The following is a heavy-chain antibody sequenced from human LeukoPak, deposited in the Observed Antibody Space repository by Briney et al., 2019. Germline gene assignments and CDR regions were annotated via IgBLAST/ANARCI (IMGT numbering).Heavy chain of an antibody. V-gene: IGHV4-59*01. J-gene: IGHJ4*02. CDR2: IYYSGST. Sequence: SETQSLTCTVSGGSISSYYWSWIRQPPGKGLEWIGYIYYSGSTNYNPSLKGRVTIAVDTSKNQFSLKLSSVTGADAAVYYCARDSYEKVLWGQGTLVTVSS. D-gene: IGHD3-16*01. CDR1: GGSISSYY. CDR3: ARDSYEKVL.